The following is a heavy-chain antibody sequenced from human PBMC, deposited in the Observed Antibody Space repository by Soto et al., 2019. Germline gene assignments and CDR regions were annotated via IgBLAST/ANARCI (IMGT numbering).Heavy chain of an antibody. Sequence: GGSLRLSCAASGFTFSDYYMSWIRQAPGKGLEWVSYISSSGSTIYYADSVKGRFTISRDNAKNSLYLQMNSLRAEDTAVYYCARDGSGYYDFWSGYHHDAFDIWGQGTMVTVSS. V-gene: IGHV3-11*01. CDR1: GFTFSDYY. J-gene: IGHJ3*02. D-gene: IGHD3-3*01. CDR3: ARDGSGYYDFWSGYHHDAFDI. CDR2: ISSSGSTI.